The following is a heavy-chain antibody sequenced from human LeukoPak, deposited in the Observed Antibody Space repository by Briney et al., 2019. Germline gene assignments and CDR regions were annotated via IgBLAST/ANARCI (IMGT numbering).Heavy chain of an antibody. V-gene: IGHV1-2*06. CDR1: GYTFTGYY. CDR2: INPNSGGT. J-gene: IGHJ4*02. D-gene: IGHD1-26*01. Sequence: ASVKVSCKASGYTFTGYYMHWVRQAPGQGLEWMGRINPNSGGTNYAQKFQGRVTMTRDTSISTAYMELSRLRSDDTAVYYCARVVGATIEYYFDYWGQGTLVTVSS. CDR3: ARVVGATIEYYFDY.